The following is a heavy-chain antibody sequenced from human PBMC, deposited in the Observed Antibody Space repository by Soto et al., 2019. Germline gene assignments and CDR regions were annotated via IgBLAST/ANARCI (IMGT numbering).Heavy chain of an antibody. D-gene: IGHD6-6*01. CDR3: AREYSSSSGRTLDI. J-gene: IGHJ3*02. V-gene: IGHV4-4*07. CDR1: GGSISTYY. Sequence: QVQLQESGPGLVKPSETLSLTCTVSGGSISTYYWSWIRQPAGKGLEWIGRIYTTGSTNYNPSLTSRVTMSLDTSKNQFSLKLSSVTAADTAIYYCAREYSSSSGRTLDIWGHGTMVSVSS. CDR2: IYTTGST.